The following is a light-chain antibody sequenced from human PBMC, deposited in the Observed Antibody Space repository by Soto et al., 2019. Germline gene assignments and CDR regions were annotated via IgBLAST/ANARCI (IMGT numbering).Light chain of an antibody. V-gene: IGLV1-40*01. Sequence: QSVLTQPPSVSGAPGQRVTISCTGSSSNIGAGYDVHWYQQLPGTAPKLLIYGNSNRPSGVPDRFSGSKSGTSASLAITGLQAEDEADCYCQSYDSSLSGNYVFGTGTKVTVL. CDR1: SSNIGAGYD. CDR3: QSYDSSLSGNYV. J-gene: IGLJ1*01. CDR2: GNS.